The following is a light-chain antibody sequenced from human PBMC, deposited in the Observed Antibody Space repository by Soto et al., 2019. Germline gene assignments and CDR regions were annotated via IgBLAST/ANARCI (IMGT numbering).Light chain of an antibody. CDR2: KAS. CDR3: QQYNSYSTT. V-gene: IGKV1-5*03. CDR1: QSISSW. Sequence: DVQMTQSPSTLSASVGDRVTITCRASQSISSWLAWYQQKPGKAPKLLIYKASSLESGVPSRFSGSGSGTEFTLTIGSMQPDDFANYYCQQYNSYSTTFGGGTKVDIK. J-gene: IGKJ4*01.